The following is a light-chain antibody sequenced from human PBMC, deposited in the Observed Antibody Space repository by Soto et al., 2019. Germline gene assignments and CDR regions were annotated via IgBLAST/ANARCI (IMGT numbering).Light chain of an antibody. CDR2: EAS. J-gene: IGLJ1*01. CDR3: CSYTTSSAYV. V-gene: IGLV2-14*01. Sequence: QSVLTQPASVSGSPGQSITISCTGTTSDVGGYNSVSWYQQRPGKVPRLIIYEASNRPSGVSNRFSGSKSGNTAFLAISGLQADDEADYYCCSYTTSSAYVFGTGTK. CDR1: TSDVGGYNS.